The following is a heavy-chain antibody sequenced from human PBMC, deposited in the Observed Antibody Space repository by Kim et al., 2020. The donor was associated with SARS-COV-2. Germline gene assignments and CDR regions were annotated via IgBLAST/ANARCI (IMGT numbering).Heavy chain of an antibody. Sequence: PPLKSRVTIAVDTSKNQFSRKLSSVTAADTAVYYCARDATAGTLRRYFQHWGQGTLVIVSS. J-gene: IGHJ1*01. V-gene: IGHV4-34*01. D-gene: IGHD6-19*01. CDR3: ARDATAGTLRRYFQH.